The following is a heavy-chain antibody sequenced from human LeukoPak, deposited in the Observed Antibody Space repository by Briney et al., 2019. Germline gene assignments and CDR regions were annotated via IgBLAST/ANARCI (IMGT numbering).Heavy chain of an antibody. CDR3: ATTKKAGADNNWYFDL. Sequence: GASVKVSCKVSGYTLTELSMHWVRQAPGKGLEWMGGFDPEDGETIYAQKFQGRVTMTEDTSTDTAYMELSSLRSEDTAVYYCATTKKAGADNNWYFDLWGRGTLVTVSS. CDR2: FDPEDGET. D-gene: IGHD1-26*01. J-gene: IGHJ2*01. CDR1: GYTLTELS. V-gene: IGHV1-24*01.